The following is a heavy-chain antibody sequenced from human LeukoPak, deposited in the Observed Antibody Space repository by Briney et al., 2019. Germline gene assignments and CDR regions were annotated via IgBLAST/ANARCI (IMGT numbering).Heavy chain of an antibody. J-gene: IGHJ3*02. CDR3: ARGRGGGYSSSWYPDLDT. CDR1: GYTFTGYY. D-gene: IGHD6-13*01. CDR2: INPNSGGT. Sequence: ASVKVSCKASGYTFTGYYMHWVRQAPGQGLEWMGWINPNSGGTNYAQKFQGRVTMTRDTSISTAYMELSRLRSDAAAVYYCARGRGGGYSSSWYPDLDTWGQGTMVTVSS. V-gene: IGHV1-2*02.